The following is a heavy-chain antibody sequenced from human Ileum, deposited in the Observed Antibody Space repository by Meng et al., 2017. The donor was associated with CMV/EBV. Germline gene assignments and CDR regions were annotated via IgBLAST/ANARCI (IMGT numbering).Heavy chain of an antibody. CDR1: GYTFTSYG. Sequence: GYTFTSYGISWVRQAPGQGLEWMGWISAYNGNTNYAQKLQGRVTMTTDTSTSTAYMELRSLRSDDTAVYYCARDRVSWELSTFPSDYWGQGTLVTVSS. V-gene: IGHV1-18*01. CDR3: ARDRVSWELSTFPSDY. CDR2: ISAYNGNT. D-gene: IGHD1-26*01. J-gene: IGHJ4*02.